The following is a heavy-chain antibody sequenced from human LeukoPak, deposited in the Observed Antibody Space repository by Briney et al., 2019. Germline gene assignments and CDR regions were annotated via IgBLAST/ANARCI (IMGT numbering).Heavy chain of an antibody. Sequence: GGSLRLSCAASGFTFSDYWMHWVRQAPGKGLVWVSRINSDGSITNYADSVKGRFTVSRDNAKNTLFLQMNSLSAEDTAVYYCASFSYPDYWGQGTLVTVSS. CDR3: ASFSYPDY. D-gene: IGHD2-2*02. CDR2: INSDGSIT. V-gene: IGHV3-74*01. J-gene: IGHJ4*02. CDR1: GFTFSDYW.